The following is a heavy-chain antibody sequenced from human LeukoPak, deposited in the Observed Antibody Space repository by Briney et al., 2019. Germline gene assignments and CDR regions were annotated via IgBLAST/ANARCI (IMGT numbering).Heavy chain of an antibody. CDR3: ARDHRTIFGVVIDTDFDY. Sequence: ASVKVSCKASGYTFTSYGISWVRQAPGQGLEWMGWISAYNGNTNYAQKLQGRVTMAPDTSTSTAYMELRSLRSDDTAVYYCARDHRTIFGVVIDTDFDYWGQGTLVTVSS. D-gene: IGHD3-3*01. CDR2: ISAYNGNT. V-gene: IGHV1-18*01. CDR1: GYTFTSYG. J-gene: IGHJ4*02.